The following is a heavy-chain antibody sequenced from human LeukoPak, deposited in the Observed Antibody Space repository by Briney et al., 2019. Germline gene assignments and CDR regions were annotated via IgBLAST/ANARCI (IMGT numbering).Heavy chain of an antibody. J-gene: IGHJ3*02. CDR2: IYHSGST. Sequence: PSGTLSLTCAVSGVSISSSNWWSWVRQPPGKGLEWIGEIYHSGSTNYNPSLKSRVTISVDTSKNQFSLKLSSVTAADTAVYYCARDGDYDDAFDIWGQGTMVTVSS. CDR3: ARDGDYDDAFDI. D-gene: IGHD3-22*01. V-gene: IGHV4-4*02. CDR1: GVSISSSNW.